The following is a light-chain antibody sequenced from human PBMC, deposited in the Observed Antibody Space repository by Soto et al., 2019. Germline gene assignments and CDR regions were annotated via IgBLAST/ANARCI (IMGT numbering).Light chain of an antibody. Sequence: DIQMTQSPSTLSASVGDRVTITCRASQSISNFLAWYQQKPGKAPKLLIYRASTLKSGVPSRFSGSGSGTEFTLAISSLQPDDFATYFCQQYDSYLWTFGQGTRLEIK. V-gene: IGKV1-5*03. CDR2: RAS. CDR3: QQYDSYLWT. J-gene: IGKJ5*01. CDR1: QSISNF.